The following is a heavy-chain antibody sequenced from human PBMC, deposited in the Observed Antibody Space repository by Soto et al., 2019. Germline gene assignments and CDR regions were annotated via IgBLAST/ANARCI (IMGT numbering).Heavy chain of an antibody. D-gene: IGHD6-13*01. CDR2: ISGSGGST. Sequence: GGSLRLSCAASGFTLSSYAMSCVRQAPGKGPEWVSAISGSGGSTYYADSVKGRFTISRDNSKNTLNLQMNSLRDEDTAVYYCATPHEAAAGTVVWFDPWGQGTLVTVSS. J-gene: IGHJ5*02. V-gene: IGHV3-23*01. CDR3: ATPHEAAAGTVVWFDP. CDR1: GFTLSSYA.